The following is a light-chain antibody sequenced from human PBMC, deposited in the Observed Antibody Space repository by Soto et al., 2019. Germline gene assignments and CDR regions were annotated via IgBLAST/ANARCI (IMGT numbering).Light chain of an antibody. Sequence: QSVLIQPPSASGTPGQRVTISCSGSSSNIGSNYVYWYQQLPKTAPKLLIYSNKQRPSGVPDRFSGSKSGTSASLAISGLRSEDEADYYCAAWDDSLSGVVFGGGTKVTVL. V-gene: IGLV1-47*02. CDR1: SSNIGSNY. CDR2: SNK. CDR3: AAWDDSLSGVV. J-gene: IGLJ2*01.